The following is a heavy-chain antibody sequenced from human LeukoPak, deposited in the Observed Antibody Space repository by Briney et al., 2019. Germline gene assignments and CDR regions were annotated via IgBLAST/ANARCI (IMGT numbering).Heavy chain of an antibody. CDR1: GYTFTSYD. Sequence: ASVKVSCKASGYTFTSYDINWVRQATGQGLEWMGWMNPNSGNTGYAQKFQGRVTMTRNTSISTAYMELSSLRSEDTAVYYCARVFRGWYELDYWGQGTLVTVS. J-gene: IGHJ4*02. CDR2: MNPNSGNT. V-gene: IGHV1-8*01. D-gene: IGHD6-19*01. CDR3: ARVFRGWYELDY.